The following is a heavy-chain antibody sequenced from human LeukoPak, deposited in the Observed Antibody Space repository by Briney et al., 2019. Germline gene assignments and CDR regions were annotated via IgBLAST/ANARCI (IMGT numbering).Heavy chain of an antibody. V-gene: IGHV4-59*01. CDR1: GGSISSYY. D-gene: IGHD3-22*01. CDR3: ARDPGAYYYDSSGLFDY. CDR2: NYYSGST. Sequence: SETLSLTCTVSGGSISSYYWSWIRQPPGKGLEWIGYNYYSGSTNYNPSLKSRVTISVDTSKNQFSLKLSSVTAADTAVYYCARDPGAYYYDSSGLFDYWGQGTLVTVSS. J-gene: IGHJ4*02.